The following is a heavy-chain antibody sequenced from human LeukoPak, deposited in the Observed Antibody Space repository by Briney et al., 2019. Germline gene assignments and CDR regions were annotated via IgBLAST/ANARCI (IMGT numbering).Heavy chain of an antibody. CDR3: ARVNYYDSSGYYPYAFDI. Sequence: PSETLSLTCAVYGGSFSGYYWSWIRPPPGNGLEWIGEINHSGSTNYNPSLKSRVTISVDTSKNQFSLRLSSVTAADTAVYYCARVNYYDSSGYYPYAFDIWGQGTMVTVSS. CDR2: INHSGST. D-gene: IGHD3-22*01. CDR1: GGSFSGYY. V-gene: IGHV4-34*01. J-gene: IGHJ3*02.